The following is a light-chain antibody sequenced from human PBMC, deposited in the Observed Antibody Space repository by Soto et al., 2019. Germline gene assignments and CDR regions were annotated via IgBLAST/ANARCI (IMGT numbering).Light chain of an antibody. J-gene: IGKJ1*01. V-gene: IGKV3-20*01. Sequence: EIVVTQSPGTLSLSPGERATLSCRASQSVSSNYLAWFHQQPGQAPRLLIYGASSRATGVPDRFSASGSGTDFTLTISRLEPEDFAVYYCQQYGRSPTFGLGTKVDIK. CDR2: GAS. CDR1: QSVSSNY. CDR3: QQYGRSPT.